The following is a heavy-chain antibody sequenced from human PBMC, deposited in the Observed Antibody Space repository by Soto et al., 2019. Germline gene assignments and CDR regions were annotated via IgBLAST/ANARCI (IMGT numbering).Heavy chain of an antibody. J-gene: IGHJ6*03. CDR3: AHSRGDSHGDYGSYYNSPMDV. Sequence: SGPTLVNPTQTLTLTCTFSGFSLSTSGVGVGWIRQPPGKAMEWLALIYWDDDKRYSPSLKSRLTITKQTSKNQVVLLLPTLDPVDTPTYFCAHSRGDSHGDYGSYYNSPMDVGGKETTVTVP. V-gene: IGHV2-5*02. CDR2: IYWDDDK. CDR1: GFSLSTSGVG. D-gene: IGHD4-17*01.